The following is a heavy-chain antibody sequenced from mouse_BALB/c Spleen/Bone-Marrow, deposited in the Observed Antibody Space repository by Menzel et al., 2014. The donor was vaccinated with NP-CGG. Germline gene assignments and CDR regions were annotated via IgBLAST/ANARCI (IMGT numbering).Heavy chain of an antibody. D-gene: IGHD2-4*01. CDR1: GFNIKDTY. CDR3: ARGYYDYDLDY. Sequence: VQLQQPGAELVKPGASVKLSCTASGFNIKDTYMHWVKQRPEQGLEWIGRIDPANGNTKYDPKFQGKATITADTSSNTAYLQLSSLTSEGTAVYYCARGYYDYDLDYWGQGTTLTVSS. V-gene: IGHV14-3*02. J-gene: IGHJ2*01. CDR2: IDPANGNT.